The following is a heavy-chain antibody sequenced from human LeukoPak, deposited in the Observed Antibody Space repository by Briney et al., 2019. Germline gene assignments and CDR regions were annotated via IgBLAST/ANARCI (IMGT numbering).Heavy chain of an antibody. D-gene: IGHD1-26*01. CDR1: GFTFRNYA. J-gene: IGHJ4*02. CDR3: SKGETDAGAFTHVY. Sequence: PGGSLRLSCAASGFTFRNYAMSWVRQAPGKGLEWVSAISGSGTTTHYADSVKGRFTVSRDNSKNMVYLQMDSLGAEDTAVYYCSKGETDAGAFTHVYWGQGTLVTVSS. V-gene: IGHV3-23*01. CDR2: ISGSGTTT.